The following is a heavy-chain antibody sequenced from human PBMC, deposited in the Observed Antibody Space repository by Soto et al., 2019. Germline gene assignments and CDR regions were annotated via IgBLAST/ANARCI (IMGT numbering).Heavy chain of an antibody. Sequence: SETLSLTCTGSGGSISSYYWSWIRQPPGKGLEWIAYVFHSGSTNYNPSLKSRVTISIDTSKNRFSLSLRSASAADTAVYYCARSISGDPWFDPWGQGTLVTVSS. J-gene: IGHJ5*02. D-gene: IGHD2-21*01. V-gene: IGHV4-59*01. CDR1: GGSISSYY. CDR3: ARSISGDPWFDP. CDR2: VFHSGST.